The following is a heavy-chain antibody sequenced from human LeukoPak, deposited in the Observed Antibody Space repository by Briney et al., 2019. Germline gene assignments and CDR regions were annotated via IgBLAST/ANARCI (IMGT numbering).Heavy chain of an antibody. V-gene: IGHV1-2*02. CDR1: GYTFTDYY. CDR3: ARDSTGGYPDY. Sequence: GASVKVSCKASGYTFTDYYIHWVRQAPGQGLEYMGWISPNSGGTNYAQMFQGRVTMTSGTSINTAFMELRSLRSDDTAVFYCARDSTGGYPDYWGQGTLVTVSA. CDR2: ISPNSGGT. D-gene: IGHD7-27*01. J-gene: IGHJ4*02.